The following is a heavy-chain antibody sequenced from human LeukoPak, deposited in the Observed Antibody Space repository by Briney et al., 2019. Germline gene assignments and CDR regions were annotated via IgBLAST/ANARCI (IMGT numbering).Heavy chain of an antibody. D-gene: IGHD6-13*01. V-gene: IGHV3-33*01. CDR1: GFTFSNYG. CDR2: IWDDGSNK. Sequence: QPGRSLRLSCAASGFTFSNYGMHWVRQAPGKGLEWVAVIWDDGSNKYYADSVKGRFTISRDNSKNTLYLQVNSLRAEDTAVYYCARAYTSSWSTFDYWGQGTLVTVSS. J-gene: IGHJ4*02. CDR3: ARAYTSSWSTFDY.